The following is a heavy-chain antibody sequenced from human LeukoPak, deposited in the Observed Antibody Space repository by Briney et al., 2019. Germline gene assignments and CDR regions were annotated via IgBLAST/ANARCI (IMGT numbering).Heavy chain of an antibody. Sequence: SETLSLTCAVYGGSFSGYYWSWIRQPPGKGLEWIGEINHSGSTNYNPSLKSRVTISVDTSKNQFSLKLSSVTAADTAVYYCARGFVDTAMVHFDYWGQGTLVTVSS. V-gene: IGHV4-34*01. D-gene: IGHD5-18*01. CDR1: GGSFSGYY. J-gene: IGHJ4*02. CDR2: INHSGST. CDR3: ARGFVDTAMVHFDY.